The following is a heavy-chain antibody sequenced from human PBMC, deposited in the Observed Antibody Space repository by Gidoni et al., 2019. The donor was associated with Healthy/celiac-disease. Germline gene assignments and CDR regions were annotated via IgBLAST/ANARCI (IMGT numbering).Heavy chain of an antibody. J-gene: IGHJ5*02. Sequence: QLQLQESGSGLVKPSPTLSLTCAVSGGSISSGGYSWSWIRQPPGKGLEWIGYIYHSGSTYYNPSLKSRVTISVDRSKNQFSLKLSSVTAADTAVYYCAGGGDRGDYINWFDPWGQGTLVTVSS. D-gene: IGHD4-17*01. V-gene: IGHV4-30-2*01. CDR1: GGSISSGGYS. CDR2: IYHSGST. CDR3: AGGGDRGDYINWFDP.